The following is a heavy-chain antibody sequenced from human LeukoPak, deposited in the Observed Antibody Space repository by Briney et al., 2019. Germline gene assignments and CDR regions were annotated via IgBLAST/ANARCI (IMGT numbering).Heavy chain of an antibody. CDR3: ARRFDC. Sequence: PGGSLRLSCAASGFPFTSYGMNWVRQAPGKGLEWVSYISSTGNTRDYSDSVKGRFTISRDNAKNSLYLQMNSLRAEDTAVYYCARRFDCWGQGTLVTVSS. J-gene: IGHJ4*02. CDR1: GFPFTSYG. V-gene: IGHV3-48*01. CDR2: ISSTGNTR.